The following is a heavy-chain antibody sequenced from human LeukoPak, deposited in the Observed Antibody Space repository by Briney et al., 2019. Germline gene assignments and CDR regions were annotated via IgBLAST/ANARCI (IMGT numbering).Heavy chain of an antibody. CDR1: GGSVSGYY. Sequence: SETLSLTCTVSGGSVSGYYSTWVRQPPGTGLEWVGYLSYSGSTNYHPSLKSRVTISVDTSKNQFSLKLDSVTAADTAVYYCARGWGYFDDWGQGTLVTVSS. CDR3: ARGWGYFDD. J-gene: IGHJ4*02. CDR2: LSYSGST. V-gene: IGHV4-59*02. D-gene: IGHD3-16*01.